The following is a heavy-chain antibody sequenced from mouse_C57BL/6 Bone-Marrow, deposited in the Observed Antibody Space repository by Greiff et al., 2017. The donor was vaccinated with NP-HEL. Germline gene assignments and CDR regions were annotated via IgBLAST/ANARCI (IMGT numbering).Heavy chain of an antibody. J-gene: IGHJ4*01. D-gene: IGHD4-1*01. CDR1: GYSITSGYY. CDR3: ARDPGYAMDY. Sequence: EVKLTESGPGLVKPSQSLSLTCSVTGYSITSGYYWNWIRQFPGNKLEWMGYISYDGSNNYNPSLKNRISITRDTSKNQFFLKLNSVTTEDTATYYCARDPGYAMDYWGQGTSVTVSS. V-gene: IGHV3-6*01. CDR2: ISYDGSN.